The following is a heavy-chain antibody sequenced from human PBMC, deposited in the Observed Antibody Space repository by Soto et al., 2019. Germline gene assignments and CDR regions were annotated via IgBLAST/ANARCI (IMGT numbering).Heavy chain of an antibody. J-gene: IGHJ4*02. Sequence: EALCLTCTISGGSISVYYWSWIRQSPRQGLEWIGYVYDNGRPYYSPSLKSRVTISADTSKNQISLKLTSATAADTAVYYCARGVGSSPPRYWGRGTLVTVYS. CDR3: ARGVGSSPPRY. CDR2: VYDNGRP. CDR1: GGSISVYY. D-gene: IGHD3-9*01. V-gene: IGHV4-59*01.